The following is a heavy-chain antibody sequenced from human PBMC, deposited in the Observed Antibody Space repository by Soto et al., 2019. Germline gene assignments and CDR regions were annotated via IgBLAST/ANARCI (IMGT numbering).Heavy chain of an antibody. CDR3: AKHQEGEPPWVSDF. Sequence: EVRLLESGGGLVKPGGSLRLSCATSGLTFSNYAMSWVRQAPGGGLEWVSSMSGSSSTTYYADSVRGRFTISRDRSKNTLYLQMSGLRAGDTSLHYFAKHQEGEPPWVSDFWGEGTLVTVSS. CDR2: MSGSSSTT. CDR1: GLTFSNYA. J-gene: IGHJ4*02. V-gene: IGHV3-23*01. D-gene: IGHD3-16*01.